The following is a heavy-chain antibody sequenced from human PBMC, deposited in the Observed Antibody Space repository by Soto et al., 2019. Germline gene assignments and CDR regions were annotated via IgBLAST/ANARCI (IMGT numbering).Heavy chain of an antibody. Sequence: SETLSLTCTVSGGSISSGGYYWSWVRQHPGKGLEWIGYIYYSGSTYYNPSLKSRVTISVDTSKNQFSLKLSSVTAADTAVYYCARLYSRHDAFDIWGQGTMVTVSS. CDR3: ARLYSRHDAFDI. D-gene: IGHD6-13*01. J-gene: IGHJ3*02. V-gene: IGHV4-31*03. CDR1: GGSISSGGYY. CDR2: IYYSGST.